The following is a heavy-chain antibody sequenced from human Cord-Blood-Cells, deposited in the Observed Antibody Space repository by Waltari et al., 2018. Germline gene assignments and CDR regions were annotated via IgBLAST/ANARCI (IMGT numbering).Heavy chain of an antibody. CDR3: ARGFNDYDFWSGYYACDI. D-gene: IGHD3-3*01. CDR2: INPNRGGT. Sequence: SQASGYTFTGYYMHWVRQAPGQGLEWRGWINPNRGGTNYAQNLQGWVTMTRDTSISTAYMELSRLRSDDTAVYYCARGFNDYDFWSGYYACDIWGQGTMVTVSS. J-gene: IGHJ3*02. CDR1: GYTFTGYY. V-gene: IGHV1-2*04.